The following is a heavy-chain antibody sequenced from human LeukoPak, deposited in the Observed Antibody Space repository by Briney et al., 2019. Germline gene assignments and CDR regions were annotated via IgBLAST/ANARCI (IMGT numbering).Heavy chain of an antibody. CDR3: ARDSGGGTYDFSD. CDR1: GYTFSSYD. CDR2: MNPNNDNT. D-gene: IGHD3-3*01. Sequence: ASVKVSCKASGYTFSSYDINWVRQATGQGLEWMGWMNPNNDNTGYAQKFQGRVTMTRNTSISTAYMELISLRSEDTAVYYCARDSGGGTYDFSDWGQGTLVTVSS. J-gene: IGHJ4*02. V-gene: IGHV1-8*01.